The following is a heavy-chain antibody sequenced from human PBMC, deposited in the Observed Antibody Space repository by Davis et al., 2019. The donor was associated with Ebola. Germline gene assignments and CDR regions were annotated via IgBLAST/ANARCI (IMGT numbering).Heavy chain of an antibody. J-gene: IGHJ4*02. CDR3: ARAPYYDFWSGDY. CDR1: GFTFSSYA. Sequence: GESLKISCAASGFTFSSYAMHWVREPPGKGLGWVAVISYDGSNKYYADSVKGRFTISRDNSKNTLYLQMNSLRAEDTAVYYCARAPYYDFWSGDYWGQGTLVTVSS. V-gene: IGHV3-30-3*01. CDR2: ISYDGSNK. D-gene: IGHD3-3*01.